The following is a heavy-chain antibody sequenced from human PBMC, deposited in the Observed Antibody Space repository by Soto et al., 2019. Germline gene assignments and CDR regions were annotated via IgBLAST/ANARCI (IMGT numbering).Heavy chain of an antibody. Sequence: GGSLRLSCAASGFTFSSYAMHWVRQAPGKGLEYVSAISSNGGSTYYANSVKGRFTISRDNSKNTLYLQMGSLRAEDMAVYYCARDRRPGVPAAIVSLGTNWFDPWGQGTLVTVSS. J-gene: IGHJ5*02. CDR2: ISSNGGST. CDR3: ARDRRPGVPAAIVSLGTNWFDP. CDR1: GFTFSSYA. D-gene: IGHD2-2*02. V-gene: IGHV3-64*01.